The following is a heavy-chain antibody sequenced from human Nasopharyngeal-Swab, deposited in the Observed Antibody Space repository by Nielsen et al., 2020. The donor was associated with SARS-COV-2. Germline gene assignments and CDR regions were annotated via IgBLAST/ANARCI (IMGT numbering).Heavy chain of an antibody. Sequence: GGSLRLSCEASGFTISRYGMHWVRQAPGKGLEWVTFISYAGSVKYYADSVKGRFTISTDVSNNTLYLQMNSLRVEDTAIYYCTKGAQLGDYWGQGTLVTVSS. J-gene: IGHJ4*02. D-gene: IGHD6-13*01. V-gene: IGHV3-30*18. CDR1: GFTISRYG. CDR3: TKGAQLGDY. CDR2: ISYAGSVK.